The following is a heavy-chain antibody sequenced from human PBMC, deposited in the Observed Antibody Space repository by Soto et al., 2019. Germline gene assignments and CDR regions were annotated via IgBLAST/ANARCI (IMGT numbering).Heavy chain of an antibody. J-gene: IGHJ5*02. D-gene: IGHD3-22*01. CDR1: GGTFSSYA. CDR2: IIPIFGTA. V-gene: IGHV1-69*13. Sequence: SVKVSCKASGGTFSSYAISWVRQAPGQGLEWMGGIIPIFGTANYAQKFQGRVTVTADESTSTAYMELSSLRSEDTAVYYCASGTDYYDSSGYYKGQWFDPWGQGTLVTVSS. CDR3: ASGTDYYDSSGYYKGQWFDP.